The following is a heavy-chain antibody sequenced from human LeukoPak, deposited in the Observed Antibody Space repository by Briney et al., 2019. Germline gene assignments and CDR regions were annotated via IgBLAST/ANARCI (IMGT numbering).Heavy chain of an antibody. Sequence: SETLSLTCAVYGGSFSGYYWSWIRQPPGKGLEWIGEINHSGSTNYNPSLKSRVTISVDTSKNQFSLKLSSVTAADTAVYYCARGRQRVDIVVVTATLDAFDIWGKGTMVTVSS. J-gene: IGHJ3*02. CDR1: GGSFSGYY. D-gene: IGHD2-21*02. CDR2: INHSGST. V-gene: IGHV4-34*01. CDR3: ARGRQRVDIVVVTATLDAFDI.